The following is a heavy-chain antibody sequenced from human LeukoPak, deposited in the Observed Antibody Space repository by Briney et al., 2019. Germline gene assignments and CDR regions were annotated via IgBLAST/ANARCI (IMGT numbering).Heavy chain of an antibody. CDR1: GFTFSSYS. CDR3: ARDAPSTVVTQPNSLFDY. J-gene: IGHJ4*02. CDR2: ISSSSYI. Sequence: GGALRLSCAASGFTFSSYSMNWVRQAPGKVLEWVSSISSSSYIYYADSVKGRFTISRDNAKNSLYLQMNSLRAEDTAVYYCARDAPSTVVTQPNSLFDYWGQGTLVTVSS. D-gene: IGHD4-23*01. V-gene: IGHV3-21*01.